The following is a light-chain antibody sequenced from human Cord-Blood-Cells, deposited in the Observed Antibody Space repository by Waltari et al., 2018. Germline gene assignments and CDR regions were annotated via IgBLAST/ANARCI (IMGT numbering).Light chain of an antibody. V-gene: IGLV2-14*03. CDR1: SSDVGGYHS. J-gene: IGLJ3*02. CDR2: DVS. Sequence: QSALTQPASVSGSPGHSITISCTGTSSDVGGYHSVSWYQQHPGKAPKLMIYDVSNRPSGVSNRFSGSKSGNTASLTISGLQAEDEADYYCSSYTSSSTWVFGGGTKLTVL. CDR3: SSYTSSSTWV.